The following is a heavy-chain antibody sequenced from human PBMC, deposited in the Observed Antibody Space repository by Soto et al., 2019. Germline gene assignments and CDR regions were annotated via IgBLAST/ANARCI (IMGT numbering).Heavy chain of an antibody. Sequence: QVQLVESGGGVVQPGRSLRLSCAASGFIFSSYSMHWVRQAPGKGLEWVAIISNDGSNNDYVDSVKGRFTISRDNSNNTLSLQMNSLRSEDTAVYYCARDQFLDAFDIWGQGTMVTVSS. J-gene: IGHJ3*02. V-gene: IGHV3-30-3*01. D-gene: IGHD2-21*01. CDR2: ISNDGSNN. CDR3: ARDQFLDAFDI. CDR1: GFIFSSYS.